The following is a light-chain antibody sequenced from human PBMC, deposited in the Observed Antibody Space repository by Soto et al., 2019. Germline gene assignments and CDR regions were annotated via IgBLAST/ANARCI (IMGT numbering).Light chain of an antibody. J-gene: IGKJ5*01. CDR1: QSVSSY. CDR3: QQRANWPPLT. V-gene: IGKV3-11*01. Sequence: EIELSQSPATVSLSKGERATLSCRASQSVSSYLAWYQQKPGQAPRLLIYDASTRATGIPARFSGSGSGTDFTLTINSLEPEDFAIYYCQQRANWPPLTFCHGTRLAIK. CDR2: DAS.